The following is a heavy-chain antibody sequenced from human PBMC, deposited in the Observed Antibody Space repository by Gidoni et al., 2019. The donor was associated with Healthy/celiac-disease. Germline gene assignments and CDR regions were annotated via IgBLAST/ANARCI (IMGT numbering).Heavy chain of an antibody. V-gene: IGHV3-48*01. CDR2: ISSSSSTI. CDR1: GFTFSSYS. J-gene: IGHJ4*02. Sequence: EVQLVESGGGLVQPGGSLRLSCAASGFTFSSYSMNWVRQAPGKGLEWVSYISSSSSTIYYADSVKGRFTISRDNAKNSLYLQMNSLRAEDTAVYYCARDIPEEVVAFDYWGQGTLVTVSS. CDR3: ARDIPEEVVAFDY. D-gene: IGHD2-15*01.